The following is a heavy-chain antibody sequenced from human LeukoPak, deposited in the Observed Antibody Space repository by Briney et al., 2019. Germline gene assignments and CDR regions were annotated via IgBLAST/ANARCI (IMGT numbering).Heavy chain of an antibody. CDR3: VGGDY. Sequence: GGSLRLSCATSGITFSRYWMTWVRQAPGKGLEWVANINQDGSDKYYVDSVKGRFTISRDNTKNSLYLQMNSLRAEDTAVYYCVGGDYWGQGTLVTVSS. J-gene: IGHJ4*02. CDR2: INQDGSDK. V-gene: IGHV3-7*01. CDR1: GITFSRYW.